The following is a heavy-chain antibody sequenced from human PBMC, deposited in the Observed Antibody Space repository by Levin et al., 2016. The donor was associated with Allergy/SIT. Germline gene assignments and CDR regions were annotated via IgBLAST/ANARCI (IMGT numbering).Heavy chain of an antibody. Sequence: WIRQPPGKGLEWIGYIYYSGSTNYNPSLKSRVTISVDTSKNQFSLKLSSVTAADTAVYYCARAVNYDFWSGYLRDLGLKDGGYYGMDVWGQGTTVTVSS. J-gene: IGHJ6*02. V-gene: IGHV4-59*01. CDR3: ARAVNYDFWSGYLRDLGLKDGGYYGMDV. D-gene: IGHD3-3*01. CDR2: IYYSGST.